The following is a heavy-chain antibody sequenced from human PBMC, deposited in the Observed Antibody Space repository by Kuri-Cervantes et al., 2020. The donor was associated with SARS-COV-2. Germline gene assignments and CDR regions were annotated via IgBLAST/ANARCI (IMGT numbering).Heavy chain of an antibody. J-gene: IGHJ6*03. CDR2: IIPILGTA. Sequence: SVKVSCKASGGTFSSYAISWVRQAPGQGLEWMGGIIPILGTANYAQKFQGRVTITADESTSTAYMELSSLRSEDTAVYYCARANWRTGGYYYYYMDVWGKGTTVTVSS. D-gene: IGHD7-27*01. V-gene: IGHV1-69*13. CDR1: GGTFSSYA. CDR3: ARANWRTGGYYYYYMDV.